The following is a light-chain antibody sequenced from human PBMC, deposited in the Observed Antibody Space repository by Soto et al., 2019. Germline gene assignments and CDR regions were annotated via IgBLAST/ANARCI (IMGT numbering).Light chain of an antibody. CDR2: GAS. J-gene: IGKJ1*01. Sequence: DIVLTQSPGTLSLSPGERATLSCRTSQSVSSLYLAWYQQKPGQAPRPLIYGASSRATGIPDRFSGSGSGTDFTLTISRLEPEDFAVYFCQHYGSSSWTFGQGTKVEIK. CDR1: QSVSSLY. V-gene: IGKV3-20*01. CDR3: QHYGSSSWT.